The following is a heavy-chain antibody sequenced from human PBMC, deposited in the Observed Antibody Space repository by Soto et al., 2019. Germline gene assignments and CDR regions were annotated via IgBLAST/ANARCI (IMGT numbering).Heavy chain of an antibody. Sequence: GGSLRLSCAASGFTVSSNYMSWVRQAPGKGLEWVSVIYSGGSTYYADSVKGRFTISRDNSKNTLYLQMNSLRAEDTAAYYCARDNREQLGLYYYYGMDVWGQGTTVTVSS. J-gene: IGHJ6*02. D-gene: IGHD6-6*01. CDR3: ARDNREQLGLYYYYGMDV. V-gene: IGHV3-53*01. CDR1: GFTVSSNY. CDR2: IYSGGST.